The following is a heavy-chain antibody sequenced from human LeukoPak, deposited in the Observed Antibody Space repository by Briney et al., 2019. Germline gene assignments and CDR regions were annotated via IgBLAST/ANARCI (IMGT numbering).Heavy chain of an antibody. CDR2: IIPIFGIA. J-gene: IGHJ3*02. Sequence: SVKVSCKASGGTFSSYAISWVRQAPGQGLEWMGRIIPIFGIANYAQKFQGRVTITADKSTSTAYMELSSLRSEDTAVYYCARGRGITMIVVAVGDAFDIWGQGTMVTVSS. CDR1: GGTFSSYA. D-gene: IGHD3-22*01. V-gene: IGHV1-69*04. CDR3: ARGRGITMIVVAVGDAFDI.